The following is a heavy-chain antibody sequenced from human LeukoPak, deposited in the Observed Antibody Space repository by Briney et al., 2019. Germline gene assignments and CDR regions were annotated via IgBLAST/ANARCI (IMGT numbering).Heavy chain of an antibody. CDR3: ARDRSSSGYYYYDY. Sequence: SETLSLTCTVSGYSISSGYYWSWIRQPPGKGLEWIGYIYYSGSTNYNPSLKSRVTISVDTSKNQFSLKLSSVTAADTAVYYCARDRSSSGYYYYDYWGQGNLVTGSS. J-gene: IGHJ4*02. D-gene: IGHD3-22*01. V-gene: IGHV4-61*01. CDR2: IYYSGST. CDR1: GYSISSGYY.